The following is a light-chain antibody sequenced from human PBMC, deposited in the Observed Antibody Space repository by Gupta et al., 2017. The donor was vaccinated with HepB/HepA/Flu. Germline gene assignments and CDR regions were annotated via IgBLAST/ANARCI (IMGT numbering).Light chain of an antibody. CDR1: NIGHKS. Sequence: SYVLTQPPSVSVAPGETARMTCGGNNIGHKSVHWYQQKPGQAPVVVIYYDDDRPSGIPERFSGSNSGNTPTLTISXVXAGDEAXYFCQVWDSSSDHPGVFGGGTKLTVL. V-gene: IGLV3-21*04. CDR3: QVWDSSSDHPGV. J-gene: IGLJ2*01. CDR2: YDD.